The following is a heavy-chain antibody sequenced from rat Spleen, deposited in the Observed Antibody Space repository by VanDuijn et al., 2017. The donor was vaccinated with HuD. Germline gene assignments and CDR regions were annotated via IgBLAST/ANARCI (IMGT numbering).Heavy chain of an antibody. CDR3: ARHGWGYGVMDA. CDR2: ISTGGGNT. V-gene: IGHV5S13*01. Sequence: EVQLVESGGGLVQPGRSLKLSCVASGFTFNNYGMTGIRKAPGKGREWVASISTGGGNTYYRDSVKGRFTISRDNAKNTLYLKMDDLRSEDTATYYCARHGWGYGVMDAWGQGASVTVSS. J-gene: IGHJ4*01. CDR1: GFTFNNYG. D-gene: IGHD4-3*01.